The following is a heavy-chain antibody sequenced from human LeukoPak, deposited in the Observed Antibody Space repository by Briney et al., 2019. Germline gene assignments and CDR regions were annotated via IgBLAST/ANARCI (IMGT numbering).Heavy chain of an antibody. V-gene: IGHV3-23*01. CDR2: ISASGLTT. J-gene: IGHJ4*02. CDR3: AKERREQSRDNYFDY. Sequence: GGSLRLSCVASGFTFSNYAMSWVRLAPGRGLEWVSAISASGLTTYYADSVKGRFTISRDNSQNTLYLQMDSLRAEDTAVYYCAKERREQSRDNYFDYWGQGTLVTVSS. D-gene: IGHD1-26*01. CDR1: GFTFSNYA.